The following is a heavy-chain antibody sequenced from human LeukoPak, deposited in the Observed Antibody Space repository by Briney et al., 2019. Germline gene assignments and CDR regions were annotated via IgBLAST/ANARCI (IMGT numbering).Heavy chain of an antibody. D-gene: IGHD5-24*01. J-gene: IGHJ4*02. CDR2: IIPILGIA. Sequence: SVKVSCKASGYTFSNYVINWVRQAPGQGLEWMGRIIPILGIANYAQKFQGRVTITADKSTSTAYMELSSLRSEDTAVYYCARDRGTADGYNDNGIDYWGQGTLVTVSS. V-gene: IGHV1-69*04. CDR3: ARDRGTADGYNDNGIDY. CDR1: GYTFSNYV.